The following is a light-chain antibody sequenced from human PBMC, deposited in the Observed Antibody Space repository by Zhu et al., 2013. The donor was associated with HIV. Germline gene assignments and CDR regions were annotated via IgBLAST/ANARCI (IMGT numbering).Light chain of an antibody. V-gene: IGKV1-17*02. Sequence: IQMTQSPSALSASVGDRVTITCRASQGIRDDLGWYQHKPGEAPKLLIYDASTLQSGVPSRFSGSGSGTEFTLTINNLQPDDVSTYYCQQPNVFPFSFGPGTKVEI. CDR3: QQPNVFPFS. J-gene: IGKJ3*01. CDR2: DAS. CDR1: QGIRDD.